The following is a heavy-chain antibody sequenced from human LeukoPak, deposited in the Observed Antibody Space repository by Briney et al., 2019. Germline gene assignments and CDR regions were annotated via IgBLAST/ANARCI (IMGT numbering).Heavy chain of an antibody. Sequence: SETLSLTCTVSGDSISSGGYYWSWIRQHPGKGLEWIASIYYSGNTYYNPSLKSRVTISVDTSKIQFSLKLNSVTAEDTAVYYCAKCLAEPGTCYFEHWGQGTLVTVSS. D-gene: IGHD1-1*01. CDR2: IYYSGNT. V-gene: IGHV4-31*03. J-gene: IGHJ4*02. CDR3: AKCLAEPGTCYFEH. CDR1: GDSISSGGYY.